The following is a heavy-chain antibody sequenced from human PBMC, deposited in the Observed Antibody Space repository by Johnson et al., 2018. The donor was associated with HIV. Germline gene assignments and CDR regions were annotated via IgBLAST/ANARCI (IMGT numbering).Heavy chain of an antibody. V-gene: IGHV3-7*02. CDR2: IKQDGREK. Sequence: VQVVESGGGVVRPGGSLRLSCAASGFTFTTFWMSWVRQAPGKGLEWVADIKQDGREKYYLDPVKGRFTISRDNSKNTLYPQMNSLRAEDTAVYYCAKSPAKDHGGNSGAFDIWGQGTMVTVSS. D-gene: IGHD4-23*01. J-gene: IGHJ3*02. CDR1: GFTFTTFW. CDR3: AKSPAKDHGGNSGAFDI.